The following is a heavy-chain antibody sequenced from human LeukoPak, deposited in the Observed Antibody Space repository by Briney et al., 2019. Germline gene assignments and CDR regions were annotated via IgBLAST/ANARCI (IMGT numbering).Heavy chain of an antibody. V-gene: IGHV4-59*01. Sequence: SETLSLTCTVSGGSISSYYWSWIRQPPGKGLEWIGYIYYSGSTNYNPSLKSRVTISVDTSKNQFSLKLSSVTAADTAVYYCARDNYDSWSGYYYWGQGTLVTVSS. J-gene: IGHJ4*02. CDR1: GGSISSYY. D-gene: IGHD3-3*01. CDR3: ARDNYDSWSGYYY. CDR2: IYYSGST.